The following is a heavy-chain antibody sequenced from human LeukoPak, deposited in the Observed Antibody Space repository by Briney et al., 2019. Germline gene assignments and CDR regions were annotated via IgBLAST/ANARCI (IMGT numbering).Heavy chain of an antibody. V-gene: IGHV3-48*03. CDR1: GFTFSSYE. CDR3: ARDRLGAGSFDI. D-gene: IGHD7-27*01. Sequence: GGSLRLSCAASGFTFSSYEMNWVRQAPGKGLEWVSYISSSGSTIYYADSVKGRFTISRDNAKNSLYLQMNSLRDEDTAVYFCARDRLGAGSFDIWGQGTMVTVSS. J-gene: IGHJ3*02. CDR2: ISSSGSTI.